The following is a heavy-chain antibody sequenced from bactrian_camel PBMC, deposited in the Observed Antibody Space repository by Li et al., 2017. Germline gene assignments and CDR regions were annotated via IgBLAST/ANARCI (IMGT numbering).Heavy chain of an antibody. CDR2: FDSDRRA. Sequence: HVQLVESGGGSVQAGGSLRLSCVASGYTIRDLSDTCMGWFRQTPGKEREAIAHFDSDRRANYADSVKGRFTISQDSAQNILYLQMDSLKPEDAAMYYCAAAPLDGTWSCDGSRDEYPHRGQGTQVTVS. CDR1: GYTIRDLSDTC. CDR3: AAAPLDGTWSCDGSRDEYPH. J-gene: IGHJ4*01. V-gene: IGHV3S53*01. D-gene: IGHD6*01.